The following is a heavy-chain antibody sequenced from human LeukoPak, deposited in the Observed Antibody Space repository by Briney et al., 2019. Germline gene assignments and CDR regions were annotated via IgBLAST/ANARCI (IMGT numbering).Heavy chain of an antibody. CDR2: MNPNSGNT. CDR3: AREKSKRKRQQPYGMDV. J-gene: IGHJ6*02. Sequence: ASVKVSCKASGYTFTSYDINWVRQATGQGLEWMGWMNPNSGNTGYAQKFQGRVTMTRNTSISTAYMELSSLRSEDTAVYYCAREKSKRKRQQPYGMDVWGQGTTVTVSS. D-gene: IGHD6-13*01. V-gene: IGHV1-8*01. CDR1: GYTFTSYD.